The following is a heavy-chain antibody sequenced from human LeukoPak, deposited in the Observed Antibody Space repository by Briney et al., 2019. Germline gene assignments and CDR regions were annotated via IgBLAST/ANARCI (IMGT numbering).Heavy chain of an antibody. Sequence: PGGSLRLSCAASGFTFNSAWMSWVRQAPGKGLEWVGRIKSKTDGGTTDYAAPVKGRFTISRDDSKNTLYLQMNSLKTEDTAVYYCTTIRKGYDFWSGYVYFDYWGQGTLVTVSS. CDR2: IKSKTDGGTT. V-gene: IGHV3-15*01. D-gene: IGHD3-3*01. CDR3: TTIRKGYDFWSGYVYFDY. J-gene: IGHJ4*02. CDR1: GFTFNSAW.